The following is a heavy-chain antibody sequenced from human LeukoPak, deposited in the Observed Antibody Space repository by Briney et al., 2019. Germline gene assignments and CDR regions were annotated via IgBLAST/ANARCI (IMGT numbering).Heavy chain of an antibody. V-gene: IGHV4-59*12. D-gene: IGHD6-19*01. CDR3: ARDSSGPEGPDY. CDR2: IYYSGST. CDR1: GGSISSYY. Sequence: SETLSLTCTVSGGSISSYYWSWIRQPPGKGLEWIGYIYYSGSTNYNPSLKSRVTISVDTSKNQFSLKLSSVTAADTAVYYCARDSSGPEGPDYWGQGTLVTVSS. J-gene: IGHJ4*02.